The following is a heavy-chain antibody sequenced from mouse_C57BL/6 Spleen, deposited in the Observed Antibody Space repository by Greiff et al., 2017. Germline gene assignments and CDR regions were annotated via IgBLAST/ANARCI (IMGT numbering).Heavy chain of an antibody. Sequence: QVQLKQPGAELVKPGASVKMSCKASGYTFTSYWMQWVKQRPGQGLEWIGEIDPSDSYTNYNQKFKGKATLTVDTSSSTAYMQLSSLTSEDSAVYYCARSTMTIDYWGQGTTLTVSS. CDR1: GYTFTSYW. J-gene: IGHJ2*01. CDR3: ARSTMTIDY. V-gene: IGHV1-50*01. CDR2: IDPSDSYT.